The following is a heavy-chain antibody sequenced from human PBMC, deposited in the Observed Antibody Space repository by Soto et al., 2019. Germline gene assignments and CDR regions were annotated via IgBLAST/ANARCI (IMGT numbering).Heavy chain of an antibody. V-gene: IGHV3-23*01. CDR1: GFAFSNYA. J-gene: IGHJ6*02. CDR3: AKDSIDGSGSTRATYGLDV. CDR2: ISVSGGNT. D-gene: IGHD3-10*01. Sequence: DVQLLQSGGGIVQPGGSLRLSSAASGFAFSNYAMSWVRKAPGKGLEWVSAISVSGGNTYYLQSVKGRFTISRDNSRNTLYLQMNSLRDDDTALYYCAKDSIDGSGSTRATYGLDVWGQGTTVTVSS.